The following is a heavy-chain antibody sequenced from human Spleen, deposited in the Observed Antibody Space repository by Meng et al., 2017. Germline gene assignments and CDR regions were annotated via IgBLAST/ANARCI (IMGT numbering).Heavy chain of an antibody. CDR2: ISYDGSNK. D-gene: IGHD2-15*01. V-gene: IGHV3-30*04. CDR1: GFTFSSYA. Sequence: QVQLVESGGGVVQPGRSLRLSCAASGFTFSSYAMHWVRQAPGKGLEWVAVISYDGSNKYYADSVKGRFTISRDNSKNTLYLQMNSLRAEDTAVYYCARDDSLSSPPTGFDYWGQGTLVTVSS. J-gene: IGHJ4*02. CDR3: ARDDSLSSPPTGFDY.